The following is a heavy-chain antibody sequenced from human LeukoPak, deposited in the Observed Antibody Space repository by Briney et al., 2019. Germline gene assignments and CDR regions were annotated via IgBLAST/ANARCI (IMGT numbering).Heavy chain of an antibody. CDR1: GFTVSSNY. J-gene: IGHJ4*02. Sequence: GGSLRLSCAASGFTVSSNYMSWVRQAPGKGLEWVSVIYSGGSTYYADSVQGRFIISRDKSKNTLYLQMNRLRAEDTAVYYCATSWGYWGQGTLVTVSS. V-gene: IGHV3-66*01. CDR3: ATSWGY. CDR2: IYSGGST. D-gene: IGHD7-27*01.